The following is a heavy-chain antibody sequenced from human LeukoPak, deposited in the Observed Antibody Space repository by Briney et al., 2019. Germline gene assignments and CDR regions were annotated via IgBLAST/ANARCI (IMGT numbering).Heavy chain of an antibody. CDR1: GFTFSSYS. V-gene: IGHV3-21*01. CDR2: ISSSSSYI. CDR3: ARRPGGLLPHFDY. J-gene: IGHJ4*02. Sequence: GGSLRLSCAASGFTFSSYSMNWVRQAPGKGLEWVSSISSSSSYIYYADSVKGRFTISRDNAKNSLYLQMNSLRAEDTAVYYCARRPGGLLPHFDYWGQGTLVTVSS. D-gene: IGHD2-15*01.